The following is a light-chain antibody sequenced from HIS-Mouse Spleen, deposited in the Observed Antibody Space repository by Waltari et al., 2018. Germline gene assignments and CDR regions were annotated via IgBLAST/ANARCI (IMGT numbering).Light chain of an antibody. CDR1: SSNIGSNY. J-gene: IGLJ3*02. Sequence: QSVLTQPPSASGTPGQRVTISCSGSSSNIGSNYVYWYQQLPGTAPKLLIYRNNRRPSGVPDRFSGSKSGTSASLAISGLRSEDEADYYCAAWDDSLRGPVFGGGTKLPVL. CDR2: RNN. V-gene: IGLV1-47*01. CDR3: AAWDDSLRGPV.